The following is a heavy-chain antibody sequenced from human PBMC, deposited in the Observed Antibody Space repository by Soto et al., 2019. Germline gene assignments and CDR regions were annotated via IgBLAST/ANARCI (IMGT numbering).Heavy chain of an antibody. Sequence: PGGSLRLSCAASGFTFSSYAMHWVRQAPGKGLEWVAVISYDGSNKYYADSVKGRFTISRDNSKNTLYLQMNSLRAEDTAVYYCARGPGIAVAGTPAYFDYWGQGPLVTVSS. CDR3: ARGPGIAVAGTPAYFDY. D-gene: IGHD6-19*01. CDR1: GFTFSSYA. CDR2: ISYDGSNK. J-gene: IGHJ4*02. V-gene: IGHV3-30-3*01.